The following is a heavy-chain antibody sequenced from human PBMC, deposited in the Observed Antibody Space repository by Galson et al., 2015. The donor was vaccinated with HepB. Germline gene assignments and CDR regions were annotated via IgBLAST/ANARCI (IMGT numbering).Heavy chain of an antibody. Sequence: SLRLSCAASGFTSSSDWMHWVRQVPGKGLEYVSSISGNGGSTYYADSVKGRFSLSRDSSKNTLYLQMGSLRAEDMAVYYCARQYCSSNNCYTGAFDYWGQGTLVTVAS. J-gene: IGHJ4*02. CDR1: GFTSSSDW. D-gene: IGHD2-2*02. CDR2: ISGNGGST. V-gene: IGHV3-64*02. CDR3: ARQYCSSNNCYTGAFDY.